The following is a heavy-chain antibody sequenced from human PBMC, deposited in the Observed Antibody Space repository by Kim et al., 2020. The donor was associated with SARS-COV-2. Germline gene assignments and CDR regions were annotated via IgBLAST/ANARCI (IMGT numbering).Heavy chain of an antibody. CDR1: GLTFSSYV. J-gene: IGHJ4*02. CDR3: ARDYDILTGYYFDY. Sequence: GGSLRLSCAASGLTFSSYVMHWVRQAPGKGLEWVAVIWYDGSNKYYADSVKGRFTISRDNSKNTLYLQMNSLRAEDTAVYYCARDYDILTGYYFDYWGQGTLVTVSS. V-gene: IGHV3-33*01. CDR2: IWYDGSNK. D-gene: IGHD3-9*01.